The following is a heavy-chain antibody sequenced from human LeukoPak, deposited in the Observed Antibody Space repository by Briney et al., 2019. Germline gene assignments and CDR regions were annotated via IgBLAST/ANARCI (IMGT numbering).Heavy chain of an antibody. V-gene: IGHV3-30*18. CDR3: AKDRSSKLRVLTYYFDY. J-gene: IGHJ4*02. Sequence: GGSLRLSCAASGFTFSSYGMHWVRQAPGKGLEWVAVISYDGSNKYYADSVKGRFTISRDNSKTTLYLQINSLRAEDTAVYYCAKDRSSKLRVLTYYFDYWGRGPLVTVSS. D-gene: IGHD3-10*01. CDR1: GFTFSSYG. CDR2: ISYDGSNK.